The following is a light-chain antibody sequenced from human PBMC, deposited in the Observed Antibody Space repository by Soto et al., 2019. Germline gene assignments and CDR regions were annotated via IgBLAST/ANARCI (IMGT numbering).Light chain of an antibody. CDR2: SNN. CDR1: SSNIGSSS. J-gene: IGLJ2*01. Sequence: QSVLTQPPSASGTPEQRVTISCSGRSSNIGSSSVNWYQQLPGTAPKLLIYSNNQRPSGVPARFSGSKSGTSASLAISGLQSEDEADYYCATWDDSLNGVVFGGGTKLTVL. V-gene: IGLV1-44*01. CDR3: ATWDDSLNGVV.